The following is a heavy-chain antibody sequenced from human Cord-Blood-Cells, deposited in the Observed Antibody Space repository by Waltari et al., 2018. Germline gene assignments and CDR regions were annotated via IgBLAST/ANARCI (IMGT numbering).Heavy chain of an antibody. V-gene: IGHV3-7*05. CDR3: ARTSAKGPFDP. CDR1: GFTFSTYW. D-gene: IGHD6-25*01. Sequence: EVQLVESGGGLVQPGGSLRLSCAASGFTFSTYWMSWVRQAPGKGLEWVANIKQDGSEKYYVDSVKGRFTISRDNAKNSLYLQMNSLRAEDTAVYYCARTSAKGPFDPWGQGTLVTVSS. CDR2: IKQDGSEK. J-gene: IGHJ5*02.